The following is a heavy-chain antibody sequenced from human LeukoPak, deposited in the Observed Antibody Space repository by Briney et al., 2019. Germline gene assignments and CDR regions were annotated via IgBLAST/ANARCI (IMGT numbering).Heavy chain of an antibody. Sequence: SVKVSCKASGGTFSSYAISWVRQAPGQGLEWMGGIIPIFGTANYAQKFQGRVTITADKSTSTAYMELSSLRSEDTAVYYCAIGDGRGSGSYYPFDYWGQGTLVTVSS. CDR3: AIGDGRGSGSYYPFDY. CDR2: IIPIFGTA. J-gene: IGHJ4*02. D-gene: IGHD3-10*01. CDR1: GGTFSSYA. V-gene: IGHV1-69*06.